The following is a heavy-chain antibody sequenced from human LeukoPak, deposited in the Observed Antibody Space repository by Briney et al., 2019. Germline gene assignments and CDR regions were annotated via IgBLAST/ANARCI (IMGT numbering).Heavy chain of an antibody. V-gene: IGHV3-23*01. J-gene: IGHJ4*02. Sequence: AGGSLRLSCAASGFTFSSYGMSWVRQAPGKGLEWVSAISGSGGSTYYADSVKGRFTISRDNSKNTLYLQMSSLRAEDTAVYYCAKSLLWFGEFDPFDYWGQGTLVTVSS. CDR3: AKSLLWFGEFDPFDY. CDR2: ISGSGGST. D-gene: IGHD3-10*01. CDR1: GFTFSSYG.